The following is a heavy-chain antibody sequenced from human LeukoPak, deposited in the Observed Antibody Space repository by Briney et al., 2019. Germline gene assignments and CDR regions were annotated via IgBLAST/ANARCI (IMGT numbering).Heavy chain of an antibody. J-gene: IGHJ4*02. V-gene: IGHV4-39*01. CDR3: ARRLRTIAAAGKGHFDY. CDR2: IYYSGST. D-gene: IGHD6-13*01. Sequence: SETLSLTSTVSGGSISSSSYYWGWIRQPPGKGLKWIGSIYYSGSTYYNPSLKSRVTISVDTSKNQFSLKLSSVTAADTAVYYCARRLRTIAAAGKGHFDYWGQGTLVTVSS. CDR1: GGSISSSSYY.